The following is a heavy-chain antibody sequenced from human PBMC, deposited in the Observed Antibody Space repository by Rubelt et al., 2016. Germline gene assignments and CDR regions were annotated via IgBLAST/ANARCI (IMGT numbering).Heavy chain of an antibody. V-gene: IGHV4-39*01. Sequence: QLQLQESGPGLVKPSETLSLTCTVSGGSISSSSYYWGWIRQPPGKGLEWLGSIYYSGSTYYNPSLRSPVTISVDTSKNQFSLKLSSVTAADTAVYYCARRGAAAGTEGGYFQHWGQGTLVTVSS. CDR3: ARRGAAAGTEGGYFQH. CDR2: IYYSGST. D-gene: IGHD6-13*01. CDR1: GGSISSSSYY. J-gene: IGHJ1*01.